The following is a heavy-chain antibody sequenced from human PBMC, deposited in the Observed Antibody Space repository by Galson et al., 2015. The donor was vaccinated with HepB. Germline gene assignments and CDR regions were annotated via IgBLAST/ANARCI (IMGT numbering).Heavy chain of an antibody. Sequence: SVKVSCKASGYTFTSYAMHWVRQAPGQRLEWMGWINAGNGNTKYSQRFQGRVTITRDASASTAYMELSSLRSEDTAVYYCARDPLNKYDFWSGYYTVFDYWGQGTLVTVSS. J-gene: IGHJ4*02. CDR3: ARDPLNKYDFWSGYYTVFDY. CDR2: INAGNGNT. CDR1: GYTFTSYA. D-gene: IGHD3-3*01. V-gene: IGHV1-3*01.